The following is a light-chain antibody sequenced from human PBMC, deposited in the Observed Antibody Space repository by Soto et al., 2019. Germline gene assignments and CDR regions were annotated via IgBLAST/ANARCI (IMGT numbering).Light chain of an antibody. Sequence: QSVLTQPPSVSAAPGQKVTISCSGTSSNIGNNYVSWYQHFPGTAPKLLIYEDNKRPSEIPDRFSGSKSGTSATLGITALQTGDEADYYCGTWDNSLSIYVFATGTKVTVL. V-gene: IGLV1-51*02. CDR1: SSNIGNNY. J-gene: IGLJ1*01. CDR3: GTWDNSLSIYV. CDR2: EDN.